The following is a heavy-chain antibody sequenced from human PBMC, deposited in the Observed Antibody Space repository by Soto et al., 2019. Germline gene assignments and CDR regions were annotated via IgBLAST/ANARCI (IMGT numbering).Heavy chain of an antibody. J-gene: IGHJ6*02. CDR2: IIPTFGTA. D-gene: IGHD5-18*01. Sequence: QVQLVQSGAEVKKPGSSVKVSCKASGGTFSSYAISWVRQAPGQGLEWMGGIIPTFGTANYAQKFQGRVTIIADESTRTAYMELSSLRSEDTAVYYFAREKVDTIKDYYYYCMDVLGQGTTVTVSS. CDR1: GGTFSSYA. V-gene: IGHV1-69*01. CDR3: AREKVDTIKDYYYYCMDV.